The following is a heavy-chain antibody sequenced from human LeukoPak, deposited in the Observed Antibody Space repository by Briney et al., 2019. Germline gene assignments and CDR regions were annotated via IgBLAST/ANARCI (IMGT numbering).Heavy chain of an antibody. V-gene: IGHV3-23*01. CDR3: ASGGYSGYE. D-gene: IGHD5-12*01. CDR2: ISGSGGST. CDR1: GFTFSSYA. J-gene: IGHJ4*02. Sequence: PGGSLRFSCAASGFTFSSYAMSWVRQVPGKGLEWVSAISGSGGSTYYADSVKGRFTISRDNAKNSLYLQMNSLRAEDTAVYYCASGGYSGYEWGQGTLVTVSS.